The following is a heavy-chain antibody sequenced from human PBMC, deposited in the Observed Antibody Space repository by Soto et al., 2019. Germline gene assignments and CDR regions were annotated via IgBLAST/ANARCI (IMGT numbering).Heavy chain of an antibody. CDR3: ARSYVTSRPIDF. J-gene: IGHJ4*02. Sequence: ASVKVSCKASGYSLTSYYMHWVRQAPGQGLEWMGITNPSDGSTSYAQKFQGRVTMTSDTSTSSVYTEMSSLRSEDTAMYYCARSYVTSRPIDFWGQGTLVTVSS. V-gene: IGHV1-46*01. CDR1: GYSLTSYY. CDR2: TNPSDGST. D-gene: IGHD3-10*02.